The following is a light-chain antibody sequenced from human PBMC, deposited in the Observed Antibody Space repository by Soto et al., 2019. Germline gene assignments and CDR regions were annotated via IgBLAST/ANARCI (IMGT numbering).Light chain of an antibody. CDR2: EVS. J-gene: IGLJ1*01. V-gene: IGLV2-14*01. CDR1: SSDVGGYNY. CDR3: SSYTSSSTSV. Sequence: QSALTQPASVSGSPGQSITISCTGTSSDVGGYNYVSWYQQHPGKAPKLMIYEVSNRPSGVSNRFSGSKSGNTASPTTSGLQAEDEADYYCSSYTSSSTSVFGTGTKVTVL.